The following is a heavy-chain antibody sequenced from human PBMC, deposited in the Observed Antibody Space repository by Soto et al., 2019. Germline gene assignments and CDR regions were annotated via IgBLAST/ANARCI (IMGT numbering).Heavy chain of an antibody. D-gene: IGHD3-3*01. CDR1: GYTFTSYD. Sequence: ASVKVSCKASGYTFTSYDINWVRQATGQGLEWMGWMNPNSGNTGYAQKFQGRVTMTRNTSISTAYMELSSLRSEDTAVYYCARASYYDFWSGYYWFDPWGQGTPVTVSS. V-gene: IGHV1-8*01. CDR3: ARASYYDFWSGYYWFDP. CDR2: MNPNSGNT. J-gene: IGHJ5*02.